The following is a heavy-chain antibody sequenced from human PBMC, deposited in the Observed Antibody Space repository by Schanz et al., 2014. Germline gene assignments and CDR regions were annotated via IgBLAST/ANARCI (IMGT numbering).Heavy chain of an antibody. CDR3: AREVGLYDRGWFDP. J-gene: IGHJ5*02. CDR1: GGTFSSDT. D-gene: IGHD3-22*01. CDR2: IVPIAGIT. V-gene: IGHV1-69*04. Sequence: QVQLVQSGAEVKKPGSSVKVSCKASGGTFSSDTFSWVRQAPGQGLEWMGRIVPIAGITNYAQRFQGGVTITADKSSDTAYMELSSLRSEDTAVYYCAREVGLYDRGWFDPWGQGTLVTVSS.